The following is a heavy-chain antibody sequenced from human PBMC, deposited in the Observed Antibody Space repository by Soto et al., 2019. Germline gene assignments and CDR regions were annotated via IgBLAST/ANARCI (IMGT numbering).Heavy chain of an antibody. J-gene: IGHJ4*02. V-gene: IGHV3-21*01. Sequence: EVQLVESGGGLVKPGGSLRLSCAASGFTFSSYSMNWVRQAPGKGLEWVSSISSSSSYLYSADSVKGRFTICRDNAKDSLYLQMTSLRAEDTAVYYCARGVGPSWSYYNSYFDYWGQGTLVTVSS. CDR1: GFTFSSYS. CDR3: ARGVGPSWSYYNSYFDY. D-gene: IGHD3-10*01. CDR2: ISSSSSYL.